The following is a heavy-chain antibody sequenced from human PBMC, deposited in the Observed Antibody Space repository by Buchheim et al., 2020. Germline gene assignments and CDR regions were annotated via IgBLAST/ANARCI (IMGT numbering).Heavy chain of an antibody. Sequence: QVQLVESGGGVVQPGRSLRLSCAASGFTFSSYGMHWVRQAPGKGLEWVSVISTDGSIKYYADSVKGRFTISRDNSKNTLYLQMNSLRAEDTAVYYCAKDLSGYLTYYYYGMDVWGQGTT. CDR1: GFTFSSYG. CDR3: AKDLSGYLTYYYYGMDV. J-gene: IGHJ6*02. CDR2: ISTDGSIK. D-gene: IGHD3-22*01. V-gene: IGHV3-30*18.